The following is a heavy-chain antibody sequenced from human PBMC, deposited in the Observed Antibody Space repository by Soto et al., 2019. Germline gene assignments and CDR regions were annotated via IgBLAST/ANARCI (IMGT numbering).Heavy chain of an antibody. D-gene: IGHD3-16*01. CDR2: INWNGVNK. CDR3: AKDVDRLGELWCYFQN. J-gene: IGHJ1*01. V-gene: IGHV3-9*01. Sequence: EVHLVESGGTLEQPGRSLRLSCAVSGFMFEDYAMHWVRQAPGKGLEWVSGINWNGVNKGYADSVLGRFTISRDNAKKSLYLQMNYLRPEDTALYFCAKDVDRLGELWCYFQNWGQGTLVTVSS. CDR1: GFMFEDYA.